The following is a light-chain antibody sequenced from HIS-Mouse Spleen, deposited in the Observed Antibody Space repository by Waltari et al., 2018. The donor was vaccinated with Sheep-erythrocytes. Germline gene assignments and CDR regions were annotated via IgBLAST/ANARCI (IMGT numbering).Light chain of an antibody. J-gene: IGLJ3*02. CDR1: ALPKQY. CDR3: QSADSSGTYWV. Sequence: SYELTQPPSVSVSPGQTARITCSGDALPKQYAYWYQQKPGQAPVLVIYKDSERPSVIPERFSGSRSGTTVTLTISGVQAEDEADYYCQSADSSGTYWVFGGGTKLTVL. V-gene: IGLV3-25*03. CDR2: KDS.